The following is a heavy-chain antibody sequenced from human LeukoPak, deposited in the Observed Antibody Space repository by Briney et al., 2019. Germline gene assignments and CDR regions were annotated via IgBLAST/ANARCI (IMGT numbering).Heavy chain of an antibody. D-gene: IGHD2-15*01. CDR3: ARGRMRGYCSGGSCPT. CDR2: MNPNSGNT. V-gene: IGHV1-8*01. CDR1: GYTFTSYD. J-gene: IGHJ5*02. Sequence: ASVKVSCKASGYTFTSYDINWLRQATGQGLEWMGWMNPNSGNTGYAQKFQGRVTMTRNTSISTAYMELSSLRSEDTAVYYCARGRMRGYCSGGSCPTWGQGTLVTVSS.